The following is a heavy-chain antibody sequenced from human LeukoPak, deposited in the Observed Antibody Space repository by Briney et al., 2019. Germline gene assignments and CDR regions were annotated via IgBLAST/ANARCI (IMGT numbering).Heavy chain of an antibody. Sequence: SETLSLTCTVSGGSIGSSSYYWGWIRQPPGKGLEWIGSIYYSGSTYYNPSLKSRVTISVDLSKNQFSLKLSSVTAADTAVYYCTSSIAAPDYYYMDVWGKGTTVTVSS. CDR3: TSSIAAPDYYYMDV. V-gene: IGHV4-39*07. CDR1: GGSIGSSSYY. D-gene: IGHD6-6*01. J-gene: IGHJ6*03. CDR2: IYYSGST.